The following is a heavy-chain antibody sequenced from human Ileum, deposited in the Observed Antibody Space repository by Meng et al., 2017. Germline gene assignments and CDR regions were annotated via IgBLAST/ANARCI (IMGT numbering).Heavy chain of an antibody. V-gene: IGHV4-31*03. CDR1: GGSFGSGGYY. CDR3: ASSIAAVVGYYFDY. Sequence: QWPLRESGPGLVKPSQTLSLTCTVSGGSFGSGGYYWSWIRQHPERGLEWIGYVYYSGSAYYNPSLKSRVAISVDTSKNQFSLKLSSVTAADTAVYYCASSIAAVVGYYFDYWGQGTLVTVSS. D-gene: IGHD6-13*01. CDR2: VYYSGSA. J-gene: IGHJ4*02.